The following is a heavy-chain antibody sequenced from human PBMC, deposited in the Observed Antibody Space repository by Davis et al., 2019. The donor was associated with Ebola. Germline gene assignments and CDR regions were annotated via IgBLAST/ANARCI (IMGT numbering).Heavy chain of an antibody. J-gene: IGHJ6*03. CDR2: ISYDGSNK. Sequence: GESLKISCAASGFTFSSYGMHWVRQAPGKGLEWVAVISYDGSNKYYADSVKGRFTISRDNSKNTLYLQMNSLRAEDTAVYYCAATGEGYYYYMDVWGQGTTVTVSS. D-gene: IGHD7-27*01. CDR1: GFTFSSYG. CDR3: AATGEGYYYYMDV. V-gene: IGHV3-30*03.